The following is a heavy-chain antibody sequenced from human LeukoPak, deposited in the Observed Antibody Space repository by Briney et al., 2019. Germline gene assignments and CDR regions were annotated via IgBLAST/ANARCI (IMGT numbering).Heavy chain of an antibody. D-gene: IGHD5-18*01. V-gene: IGHV3-43*02. CDR1: GFTFDDYA. J-gene: IGHJ4*02. CDR3: AKDRGGYSYAADY. CDR2: ISGDGGST. Sequence: PGESLRLSCAASGFTFDDYAMHWVRQAPGKGMEWVSLISGDGGSTYYADSVKGRFTISRDNSKNSLYLQMNSLTTEDTALYYCAKDRGGYSYAADYWGQGTLVTVSS.